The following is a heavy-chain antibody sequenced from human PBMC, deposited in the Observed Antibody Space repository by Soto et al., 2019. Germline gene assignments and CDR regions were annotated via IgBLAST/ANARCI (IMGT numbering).Heavy chain of an antibody. D-gene: IGHD4-17*01. V-gene: IGHV3-13*01. CDR2: IGTDGDT. CDR3: ARGPEGMTTVTTPLFFPNSYIDL. Sequence: EVQLVESGGGLVQPGGSLRLSCAASGFTFSSYDMHWVRQATGKGLEWVSAIGTDGDTYYPGSVKGRFTISRENAKNSLYLQMNSLRAGDTAVYYCARGPEGMTTVTTPLFFPNSYIDLWGRGTLVTVSS. J-gene: IGHJ2*01. CDR1: GFTFSSYD.